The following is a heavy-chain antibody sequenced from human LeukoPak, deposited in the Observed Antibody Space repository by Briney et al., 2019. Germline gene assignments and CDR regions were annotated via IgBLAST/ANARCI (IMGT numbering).Heavy chain of an antibody. CDR3: ARIQQLVRGQPPAKDC. CDR2: VDHRGKT. D-gene: IGHD3-10*01. J-gene: IGHJ4*02. Sequence: SETLSLTCAIYGESFNTFYWGWVRRPPGKGLEWIGEVDHRGKTSSNPSLKSRVIMSVDTSKTQFSLNLKSVTAADTAVYYCARIQQLVRGQPPAKDCWGQGTLVTVSS. CDR1: GESFNTFY. V-gene: IGHV4-34*01.